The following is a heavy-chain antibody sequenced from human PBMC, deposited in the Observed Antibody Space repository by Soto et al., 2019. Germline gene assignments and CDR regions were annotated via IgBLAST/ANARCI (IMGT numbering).Heavy chain of an antibody. J-gene: IGHJ4*02. CDR1: GGSISSDDYY. D-gene: IGHD6-6*01. CDR3: AGDRSNSPDYFDY. V-gene: IGHV4-30-4*01. CDR2: IYYTGRT. Sequence: QVQLQESGPGLVKPSQTLSLTCIVSGGSISSDDYYWSWIRQPPGKGLEWVGHIYYTGRTSYNPSLKSRLTISVDTSKNQFSLKLSSVSAADTAAYFCAGDRSNSPDYFDYWGQGTLVTVSS.